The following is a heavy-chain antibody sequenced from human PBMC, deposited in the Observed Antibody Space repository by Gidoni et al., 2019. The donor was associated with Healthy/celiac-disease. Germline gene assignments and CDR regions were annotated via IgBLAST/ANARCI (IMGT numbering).Heavy chain of an antibody. CDR2: IITSLVIA. CDR3: ASNHGSGSYYNEGGDWFDP. Sequence: QVQLVQSGAEVKKAGSSVKVSCNASGHTFCCHDISLWRQARGQGLEWRGRIITSLVIANYPKRYQGRVTITADKSTSTAYMELSSLRSEDTAVYYCASNHGSGSYYNEGGDWFDPWGQGTLVTVSS. V-gene: IGHV1-69*04. D-gene: IGHD3-10*01. J-gene: IGHJ5*02. CDR1: GHTFCCHD.